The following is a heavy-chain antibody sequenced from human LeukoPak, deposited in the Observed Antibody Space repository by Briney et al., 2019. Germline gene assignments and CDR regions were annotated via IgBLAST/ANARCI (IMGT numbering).Heavy chain of an antibody. CDR2: IYYSGST. D-gene: IGHD6-13*01. J-gene: IGHJ5*02. CDR1: GVSIGSSSYY. CDR3: ARGYSSSWYWFDP. Sequence: SETLSLTCTVSGVSIGSSSYYWSWIRQPPGKGLEWIGYIYYSGSTNYNPSLKSRVTISVDTSKNQFSLKLSSVTAADTAVYYCARGYSSSWYWFDPWGQGTLVTVSS. V-gene: IGHV4-61*01.